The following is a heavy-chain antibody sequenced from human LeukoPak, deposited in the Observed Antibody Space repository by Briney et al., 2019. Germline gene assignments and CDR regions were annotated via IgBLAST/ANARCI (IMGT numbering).Heavy chain of an antibody. D-gene: IGHD3-9*01. Sequence: GRSLRLSCAASGFNFRSYAMHWVRRAPGKGLEWVAVISYDGSNKNYADSVKGRFTISRDNSKNTLYLQMNSLRAEDTAVYYCAREARNFDWLHYYYYGMDVWGQGTTVTVSS. CDR2: ISYDGSNK. J-gene: IGHJ6*02. V-gene: IGHV3-30*14. CDR3: AREARNFDWLHYYYYGMDV. CDR1: GFNFRSYA.